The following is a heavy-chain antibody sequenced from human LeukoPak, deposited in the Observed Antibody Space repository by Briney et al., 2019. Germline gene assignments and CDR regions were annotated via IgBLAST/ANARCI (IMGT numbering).Heavy chain of an antibody. J-gene: IGHJ4*02. CDR2: IKSDGTA. D-gene: IGHD1-26*01. CDR3: ARDGSYKLDY. Sequence: GGSLRLSCAASGLTFSSAWMHWVRQTPGKGLVWISRIKSDGTATYADSVRGRFTISRDNAKNTLYLRMNNLRADDTGIYYCARDGSYKLDYWGQGALVTVSS. CDR1: GLTFSSAW. V-gene: IGHV3-74*01.